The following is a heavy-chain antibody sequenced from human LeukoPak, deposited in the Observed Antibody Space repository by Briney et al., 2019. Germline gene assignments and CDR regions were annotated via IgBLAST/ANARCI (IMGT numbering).Heavy chain of an antibody. CDR1: GYTFTSYG. V-gene: IGHV1-18*01. CDR2: ISAYNGNT. Sequence: ASVKVSCKASGYTFTSYGISWVRQAPGQGLEWMGWISAYNGNTNYAQKLQGRVTMTTDTSTSTAYMELRSLRSDDTAVYYCARDLKYSGSYFPDPLPVYWGQGTLVTVSS. CDR3: ARDLKYSGSYFPDPLPVY. D-gene: IGHD1-26*01. J-gene: IGHJ4*02.